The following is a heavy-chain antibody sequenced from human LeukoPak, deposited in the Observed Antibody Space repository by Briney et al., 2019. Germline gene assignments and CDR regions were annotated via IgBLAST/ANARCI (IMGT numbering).Heavy chain of an antibody. CDR1: GDSVSTSSYY. CDR2: IYYSGST. J-gene: IGHJ4*02. D-gene: IGHD2-21*01. CDR3: ARFVVVVSFFDY. Sequence: TSETLSLTCSVSGDSVSTSSYYWGWIRQPPGKGLEWIVSIYYSGSTYYNPSLKSRVTISVDTSKNQFSLKLSSVTAADTAVYYCARFVVVVSFFDYWGQGTLVTVSS. V-gene: IGHV4-39*01.